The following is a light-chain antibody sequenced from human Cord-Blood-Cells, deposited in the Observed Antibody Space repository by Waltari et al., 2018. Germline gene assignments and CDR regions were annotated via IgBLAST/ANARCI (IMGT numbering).Light chain of an antibody. CDR1: SSDVGGYNL. V-gene: IGLV2-23*02. J-gene: IGLJ2*01. CDR2: EVS. Sequence: ALPQPASVSRSPGQSITISCTGTSSDVGGYNLVSWYQQHPGKAPILMIYEVSKRPSGVSNRFSGSKSGNTASLTISGLQAEDEADYYCCSYAGSSTVVFGGGTKLTVL. CDR3: CSYAGSSTVV.